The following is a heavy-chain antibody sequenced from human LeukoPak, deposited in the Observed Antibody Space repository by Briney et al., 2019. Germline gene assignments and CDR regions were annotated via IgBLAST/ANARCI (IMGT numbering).Heavy chain of an antibody. CDR1: GYTFTSYD. D-gene: IGHD3-10*01. CDR3: ARVRGYAGTEVDY. J-gene: IGHJ4*02. Sequence: ASVKVSCKASGYTFTSYDINWVRQATGQGLEWMGWMSPNSGNTGYAQKFQGRVTMTRNTSISTAYMELSSLRSEDTAVYYCARVRGYAGTEVDYWGQGTLVTVSS. V-gene: IGHV1-8*01. CDR2: MSPNSGNT.